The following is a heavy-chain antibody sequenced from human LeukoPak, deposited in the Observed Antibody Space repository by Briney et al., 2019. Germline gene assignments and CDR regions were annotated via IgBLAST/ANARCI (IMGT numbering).Heavy chain of an antibody. CDR3: AKEEGYYYDSGGYYVEYFRH. J-gene: IGHJ1*01. Sequence: SVKVSCKASGGTFSSYAISWVRQAPGQGLEWMGGIIPIFGTANYAQKFQGRVTITADESTSTAYMELSSLRSEDTAVYYCAKEEGYYYDSGGYYVEYFRHWGQGTLVTVSS. V-gene: IGHV1-69*13. CDR1: GGTFSSYA. CDR2: IIPIFGTA. D-gene: IGHD3-22*01.